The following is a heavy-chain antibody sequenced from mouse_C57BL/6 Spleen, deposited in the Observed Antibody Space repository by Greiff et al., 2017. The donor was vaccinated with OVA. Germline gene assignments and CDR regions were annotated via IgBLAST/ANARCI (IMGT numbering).Heavy chain of an antibody. J-gene: IGHJ2*01. CDR3: ASNYGSSFLYYFDY. CDR2: IDPANGNT. D-gene: IGHD1-1*01. Sequence: EVQLQQSVAELVRPGASVKLSCTASGFNIKNTYMHWVKQRPEQGLEWIGRIDPANGNTKYAPKFQGKATMTADTSSNTSYLQLSSLTSEDTANYYCASNYGSSFLYYFDYWGQGTTLTVSS. CDR1: GFNIKNTY. V-gene: IGHV14-3*01.